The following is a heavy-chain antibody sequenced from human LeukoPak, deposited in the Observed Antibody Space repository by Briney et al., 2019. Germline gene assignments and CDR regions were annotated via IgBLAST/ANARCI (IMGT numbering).Heavy chain of an antibody. CDR2: FDPEDGET. V-gene: IGHV1-24*01. Sequence: ASVKVSCKVSGYTLTELSMHWVRQAPGKGLEWMGGFDPEDGETIYVQKFQGRVTMTEDTSTDTAYMELSSLRSEDTAVYYCATSVVGATRGNFDYWGQGTLVTVSS. CDR1: GYTLTELS. CDR3: ATSVVGATRGNFDY. J-gene: IGHJ4*02. D-gene: IGHD1-26*01.